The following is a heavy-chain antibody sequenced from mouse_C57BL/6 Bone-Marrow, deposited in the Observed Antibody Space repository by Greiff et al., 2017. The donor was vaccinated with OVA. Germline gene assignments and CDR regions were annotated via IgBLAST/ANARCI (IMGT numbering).Heavy chain of an antibody. Sequence: EVQLQESGPELVKPGASVKMSCKASGYTFTDYNMHWVKQSHGKSLEWIGYINPNNGGTSYNQKFKGKATLTVNKSSSTAYMGLRSLTSEDSAVYYCARRGTVVVDWYFDVWGTGTTVTVSS. CDR3: ARRGTVVVDWYFDV. D-gene: IGHD1-1*01. J-gene: IGHJ1*03. CDR2: INPNNGGT. CDR1: GYTFTDYN. V-gene: IGHV1-22*01.